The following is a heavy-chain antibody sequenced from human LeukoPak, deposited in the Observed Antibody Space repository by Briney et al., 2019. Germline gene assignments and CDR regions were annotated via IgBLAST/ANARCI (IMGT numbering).Heavy chain of an antibody. D-gene: IGHD6-13*01. V-gene: IGHV1-69*13. CDR2: IIPIFGTA. CDR1: GGTFSSYA. J-gene: IGHJ4*02. Sequence: GASVKVSCKASGGTFSSYAISWVRQAPGQGLEWMGGIIPIFGTANYAQKFQGRVTITADGSTSTAYMELSRLRSEDTAVYYCASAYSSSWSSPFDYWGQGTLVTVSS. CDR3: ASAYSSSWSSPFDY.